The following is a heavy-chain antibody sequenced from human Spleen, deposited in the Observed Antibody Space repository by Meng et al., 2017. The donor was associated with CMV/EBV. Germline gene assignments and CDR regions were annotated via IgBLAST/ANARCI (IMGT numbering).Heavy chain of an antibody. Sequence: GESLKISCAASGFTFTSYAMTWVRQAPGKGPEWVSIISASGGNTKYADSVKGRFTISRDNSKNTLYLQVNSLRAEDTAVYYCAKAGSSSSYSSSWYNALDFWGQGTLVTVSS. CDR3: AKAGSSSSYSSSWYNALDF. CDR2: ISASGGNT. J-gene: IGHJ4*02. D-gene: IGHD6-13*01. CDR1: GFTFTSYA. V-gene: IGHV3-23*01.